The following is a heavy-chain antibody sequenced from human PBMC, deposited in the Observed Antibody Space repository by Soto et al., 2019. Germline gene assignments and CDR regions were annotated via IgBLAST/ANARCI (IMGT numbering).Heavy chain of an antibody. CDR1: GYTFIDYY. CDR2: INPNSGGT. D-gene: IGHD4-17*01. V-gene: IGHV1-2*02. J-gene: IGHJ4*02. CDR3: ARVLGYGGNSAGY. Sequence: AASVKVSCKASGYTFIDYYIHWVRQAPGQGLEWMGWINPNSGGTNYAQKFQGRVTMTRDTSISTAYMELSRLRSDDTAVYYCARVLGYGGNSAGYWGQGTLVTVSS.